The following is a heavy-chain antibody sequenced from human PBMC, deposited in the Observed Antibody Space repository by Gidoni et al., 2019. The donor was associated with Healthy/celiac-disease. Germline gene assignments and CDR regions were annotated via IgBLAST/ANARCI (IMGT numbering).Heavy chain of an antibody. Sequence: EVQLVESGGGLVQPGRSLRLSCTASGFTFGDYAMSWVRQAPGKGLECVGFIRSKAYGGTTEYAASVKGRFTISRDDSKSIAYLQMNSLKTEDTAVYYCTRGWSGSYVPLGAFDIWGQGTMVTVSS. CDR3: TRGWSGSYVPLGAFDI. V-gene: IGHV3-49*04. CDR1: GFTFGDYA. J-gene: IGHJ3*02. CDR2: IRSKAYGGTT. D-gene: IGHD1-26*01.